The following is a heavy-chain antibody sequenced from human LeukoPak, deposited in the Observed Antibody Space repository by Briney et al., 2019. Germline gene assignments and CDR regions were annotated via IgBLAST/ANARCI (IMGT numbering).Heavy chain of an antibody. D-gene: IGHD2-8*02. V-gene: IGHV3-11*01. CDR3: ASVVYSSLMDL. J-gene: IGHJ6*02. Sequence: GGSLRLSCVASGFTFSNYYMSWGRQAPGKGGEWVAYTTSSESRIHYADSLRGRFTISRDNAKNSLHLQMNSQRADDTGVYYCASVVYSSLMDLWRQGPTVTVSS. CDR2: TTSSESRI. CDR1: GFTFSNYY.